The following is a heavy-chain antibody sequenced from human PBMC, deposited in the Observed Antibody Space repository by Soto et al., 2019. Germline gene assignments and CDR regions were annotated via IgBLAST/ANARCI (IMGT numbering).Heavy chain of an antibody. J-gene: IGHJ6*02. CDR2: ISGSGGST. CDR3: AKASYGDYVNYYGMDV. Sequence: PGGSLRLSCAASGFTFGSYALSWVRQAPGKGLEWVSSISGSGGSTYYADSVKGRFTISRDNAKNTLYLQMNSLRAEDTAVYYCAKASYGDYVNYYGMDVWGQGTTVPVSS. CDR1: GFTFGSYA. V-gene: IGHV3-23*01. D-gene: IGHD4-17*01.